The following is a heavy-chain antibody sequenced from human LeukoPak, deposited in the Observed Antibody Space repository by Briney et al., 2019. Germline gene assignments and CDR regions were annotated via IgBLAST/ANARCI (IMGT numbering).Heavy chain of an antibody. J-gene: IGHJ4*02. V-gene: IGHV4-34*01. CDR2: INHSGSA. Sequence: SETLSLTCAVSGGSLSGYYWSWIRQPPGKGLEWIGEINHSGSATYNPSLKSRVTISVDTSKNQFSLNLNSVTAADTAVYYCARVQAEVGPGHWGQGTLVTVSS. D-gene: IGHD1-26*01. CDR1: GGSLSGYY. CDR3: ARVQAEVGPGH.